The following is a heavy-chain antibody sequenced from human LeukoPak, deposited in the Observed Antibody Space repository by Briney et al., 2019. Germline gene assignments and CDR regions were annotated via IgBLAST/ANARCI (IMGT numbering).Heavy chain of an antibody. CDR1: GFTVSRNY. CDR2: LYSGGTT. V-gene: IGHV3-53*01. J-gene: IGHJ1*01. D-gene: IGHD5-18*01. CDR3: ARWDSYGWLQH. Sequence: PGGSLRLSCAASGFTVSRNYISWVRQAPGKGLEWVSVLYSGGTTYYADSVKGRFTISRDNSKNTVFLQMNSLRVEDTAVYYCARWDSYGWLQHWGQGTLVTVSS.